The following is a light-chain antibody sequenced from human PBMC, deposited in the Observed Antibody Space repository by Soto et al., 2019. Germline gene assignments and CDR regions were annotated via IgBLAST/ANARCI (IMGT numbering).Light chain of an antibody. CDR3: SSYAGSNNQV. Sequence: QSALTQPPSASGSPGQSVTISCTGTSSDVGGYNYVSWYQHHPARAPNLMIYEVSKRPSGVPDRFSGSKSGNTASLTVSGLQTEDEADYYCSSYAGSNNQVFGTGTKLTVL. CDR2: EVS. CDR1: SSDVGGYNY. V-gene: IGLV2-8*01. J-gene: IGLJ1*01.